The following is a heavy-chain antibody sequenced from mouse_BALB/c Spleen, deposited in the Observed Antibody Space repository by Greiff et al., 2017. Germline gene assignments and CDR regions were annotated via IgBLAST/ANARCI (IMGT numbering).Heavy chain of an antibody. CDR2: ISSGSSTI. V-gene: IGHV5-17*02. J-gene: IGHJ4*01. CDR1: GFTFSSFG. CDR3: ARFPYGYDYAMDY. Sequence: EVKLVESGGGLVQPGGSRKLSCAASGFTFSSFGMHWVRQAPEKGLEWVAYISSGSSTIYYADTVKGRFTISRDNPKNTLFLQMTSLRSEDTAMYYCARFPYGYDYAMDYWGQGTSVTVSS. D-gene: IGHD2-2*01.